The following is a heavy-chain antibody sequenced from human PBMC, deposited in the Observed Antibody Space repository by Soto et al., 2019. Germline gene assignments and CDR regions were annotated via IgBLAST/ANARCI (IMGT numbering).Heavy chain of an antibody. D-gene: IGHD6-13*01. Sequence: PSETLSLTCAVSSGSISSSNWWSWVRQPPGKGLEWIGEIYHSGSTNYNPSLKSRVTISVDKSKNQFSLKLSSVTAADTAVYYCARGRIAAGSYYMDVWGKGTTVTVSS. CDR3: ARGRIAAGSYYMDV. CDR2: IYHSGST. J-gene: IGHJ6*03. CDR1: SGSISSSNW. V-gene: IGHV4-4*02.